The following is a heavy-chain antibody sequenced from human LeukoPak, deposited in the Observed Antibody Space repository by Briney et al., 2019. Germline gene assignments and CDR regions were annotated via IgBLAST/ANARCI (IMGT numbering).Heavy chain of an antibody. Sequence: ASVKVSCKASGYTFSSYLIHWVRQAPGQRLEWMGWINGGNGNTKYAQKFQDRVTITRDTSTSTAYMELRSLRSDDTAVYYCARAWGITIFGVAPGGYWGQETLVTVSS. CDR2: INGGNGNT. CDR3: ARAWGITIFGVAPGGY. CDR1: GYTFSSYL. V-gene: IGHV1-3*01. D-gene: IGHD3-3*01. J-gene: IGHJ4*02.